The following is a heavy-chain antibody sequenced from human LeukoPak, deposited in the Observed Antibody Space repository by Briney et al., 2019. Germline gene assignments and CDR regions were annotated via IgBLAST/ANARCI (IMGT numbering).Heavy chain of an antibody. Sequence: PGGSLRLSCAASGFTFSSYAMHWVRQAPGKGLEWVAVISYDGSNKYYADSVKGRFTISRDNSKNTLYLQMNSPRAEDTAVYYCAREWGSGWYTPALPFDYWGQGALVTVSS. V-gene: IGHV3-30-3*01. D-gene: IGHD6-19*01. CDR1: GFTFSSYA. CDR3: AREWGSGWYTPALPFDY. CDR2: ISYDGSNK. J-gene: IGHJ4*02.